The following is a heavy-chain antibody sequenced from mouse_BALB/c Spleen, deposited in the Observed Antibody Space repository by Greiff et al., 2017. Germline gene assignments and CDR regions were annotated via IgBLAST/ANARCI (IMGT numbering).Heavy chain of an antibody. D-gene: IGHD2-3*01. V-gene: IGHV1S127*01. CDR2: IDPSDSET. CDR3: ARPRIYDGPYYAMDY. CDR1: GYSFTSYW. Sequence: VQLQQSGPQLVRPGASVKISCKASGYSFTSYWMHWVKQRPGQGLEWIGMIDPSDSETRLNQKFKDKATLTVDKSSSTAYMQLSSPTSEDSAVYYCARPRIYDGPYYAMDYWGQGTSVTVSS. J-gene: IGHJ4*01.